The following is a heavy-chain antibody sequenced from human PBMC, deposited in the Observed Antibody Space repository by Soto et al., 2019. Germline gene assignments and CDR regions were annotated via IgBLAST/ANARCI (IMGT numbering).Heavy chain of an antibody. J-gene: IGHJ4*02. CDR3: ARGLYYYDSRGYWGY. D-gene: IGHD3-22*01. Sequence: EVQLVESGGGLVQPGGSLRLSCAASGFTFSSYSMNRVRQAPGKGLEWVSYISSSSSTIYYADSVKGRFTISRDNAKNSLYLQMSSLRDEDTAVYYCARGLYYYDSRGYWGYWGQGTLVTVSS. V-gene: IGHV3-48*02. CDR1: GFTFSSYS. CDR2: ISSSSSTI.